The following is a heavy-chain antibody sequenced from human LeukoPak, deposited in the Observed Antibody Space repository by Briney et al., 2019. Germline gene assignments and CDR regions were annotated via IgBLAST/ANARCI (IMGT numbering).Heavy chain of an antibody. Sequence: GGSLRLSCAASGFTFSSYSMNWVRQAPGTGLEWVSSISSSSSYISYTDTVKCRFTISRDNTQNSTYLQLNSPGAEDTAVYYCARGEPPLSAFDIWGQGTMVTVSS. CDR3: ARGEPPLSAFDI. V-gene: IGHV3-21*01. CDR2: ISSSSSYI. D-gene: IGHD1-14*01. J-gene: IGHJ3*02. CDR1: GFTFSSYS.